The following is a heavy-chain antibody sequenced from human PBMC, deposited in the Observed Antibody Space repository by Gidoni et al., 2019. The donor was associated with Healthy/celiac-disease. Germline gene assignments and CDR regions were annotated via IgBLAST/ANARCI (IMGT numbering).Heavy chain of an antibody. CDR2: ISWNSGSI. CDR3: AKDIDHSGYYSQFDY. D-gene: IGHD3-22*01. CDR1: GLPFYDYA. V-gene: IGHV3-9*01. J-gene: IGHJ4*02. Sequence: ELQLVESWGGLVLPGRSLSLSCAASGLPFYDYAMHWVRQAPGKGLEWGSGISWNSGSIGYADSVKGRFTISRDNAKNSLYLQMNSLRAEDTALYYCAKDIDHSGYYSQFDYWGQGTLVTVSS.